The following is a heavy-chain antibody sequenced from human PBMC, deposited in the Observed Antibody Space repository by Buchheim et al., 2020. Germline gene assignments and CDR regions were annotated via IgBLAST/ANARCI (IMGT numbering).Heavy chain of an antibody. Sequence: QVQLQQWGAGLLKPSETLSLTCAVYGGSFSGYYWSWIRQPPGKGLEWIGEINHSGSTNYNPSLKSRVTISVDTSKNQFSLKLSSVTAADTAVYYCARVGPGYSSGWWGYGMDVWGQGTT. D-gene: IGHD6-19*01. CDR1: GGSFSGYY. CDR2: INHSGST. CDR3: ARVGPGYSSGWWGYGMDV. V-gene: IGHV4-34*01. J-gene: IGHJ6*02.